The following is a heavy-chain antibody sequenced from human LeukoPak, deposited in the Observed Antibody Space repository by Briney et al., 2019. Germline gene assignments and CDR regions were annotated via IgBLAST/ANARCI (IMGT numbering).Heavy chain of an antibody. CDR3: ARDQMVRGVVYYYYYYGMDV. J-gene: IGHJ6*02. Sequence: GGSLRLSCAAFGFTFSDYYMSWIRQAPGKGLEWVSYISSSGGTIYYADSVKGRFTISRDNAKNSLYLQMNSLRAEDTAVYYCARDQMVRGVVYYYYYYGMDVWGQGTTVTVSS. CDR1: GFTFSDYY. V-gene: IGHV3-11*01. CDR2: ISSSGGTI. D-gene: IGHD3-10*01.